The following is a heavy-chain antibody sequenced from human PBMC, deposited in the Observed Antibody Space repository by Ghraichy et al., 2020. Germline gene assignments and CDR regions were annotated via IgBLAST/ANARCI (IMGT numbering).Heavy chain of an antibody. CDR3: ARRAQPGGWFDP. CDR1: GGSISRGGYY. CDR2: IFYSGST. D-gene: IGHD3-10*01. Sequence: SETLSLTCTVSGGSISRGGYYWSWIRQLPGKGLEWIGYIFYSGSTYYNLSLKSRVTISMDTSKNQFSLELSSVTAADAAVYCCARRAQPGGWFDPWGQGTLVTVSS. J-gene: IGHJ5*02. V-gene: IGHV4-31*03.